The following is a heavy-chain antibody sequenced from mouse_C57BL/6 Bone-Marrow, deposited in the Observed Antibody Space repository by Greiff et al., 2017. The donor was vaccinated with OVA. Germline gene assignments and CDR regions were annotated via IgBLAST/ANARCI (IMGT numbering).Heavy chain of an antibody. CDR1: GYTFTDYY. CDR2: INPYNGGT. V-gene: IGHV1-19*01. Sequence: VQLQQSGPVLVKPGASVKMSCKASGYTFTDYYMNWVKQSHGKSLEWIGVINPYNGGTSYNQKFKGKATLTVDKSSSTAYMELNSLTSEDSAVYYCARDEPSLRDGKGYFDYWGQGTTLTVSS. CDR3: ARDEPSLRDGKGYFDY. J-gene: IGHJ2*01.